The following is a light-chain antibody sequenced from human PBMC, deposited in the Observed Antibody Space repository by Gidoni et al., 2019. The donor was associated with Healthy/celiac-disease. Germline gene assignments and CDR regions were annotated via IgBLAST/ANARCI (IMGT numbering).Light chain of an antibody. V-gene: IGKV3-15*01. Sequence: EIVMKQSPATLSVSPGERATLSCRASQSVSSNLAWYQQKPGQAPRLLNYGASTRATGIPARFSGSGSGTEFTLTISSLQSEDFAVYYCQQYNNWPFTFGPGTKVDIK. CDR2: GAS. CDR1: QSVSSN. J-gene: IGKJ3*01. CDR3: QQYNNWPFT.